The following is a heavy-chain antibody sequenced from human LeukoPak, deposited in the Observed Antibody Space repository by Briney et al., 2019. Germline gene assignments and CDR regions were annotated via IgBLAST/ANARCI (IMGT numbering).Heavy chain of an antibody. V-gene: IGHV3-15*07. CDR2: IKSKTDGGTT. Sequence: GGSLRLSCAASGFTFSNAWMNWVRQAPGKGLEWVGRIKSKTDGGTTDYAAPVKGRFTISRDDSKNTLYLQMNSLKTEDTAVCYCTTAYYSGWYPDYWGQGTLVTVSS. J-gene: IGHJ4*02. D-gene: IGHD6-19*01. CDR1: GFTFSNAW. CDR3: TTAYYSGWYPDY.